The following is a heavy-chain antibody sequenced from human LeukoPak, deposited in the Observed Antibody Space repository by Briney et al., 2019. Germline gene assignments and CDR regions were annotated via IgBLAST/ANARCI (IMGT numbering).Heavy chain of an antibody. CDR2: IYYSGST. J-gene: IGHJ3*02. CDR3: ARRSIGYRSSTSCYKGKKAAFDI. V-gene: IGHV4-59*01. CDR1: GGSISSYY. D-gene: IGHD2-2*02. Sequence: SETLSLTCTVSGGSISSYYWSWIRQPPGKGLEWIGYIYYSGSTNYNPSLKSRVTISVDTSKNQFSLKLSSVTAADTAVYYCARRSIGYRSSTSCYKGKKAAFDIWGQGTMVTVSS.